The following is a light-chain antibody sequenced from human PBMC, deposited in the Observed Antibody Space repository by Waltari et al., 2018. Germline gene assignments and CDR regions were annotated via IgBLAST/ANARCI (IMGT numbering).Light chain of an antibody. CDR3: QQYYSPGT. CDR2: LAS. CDR1: QSVLYSSNNKNY. V-gene: IGKV4-1*01. Sequence: DIVMTQSPDSLAVSLGERATINCKSSQSVLYSSNNKNYLAWYQQKPGQPPKLLIYLASTRESGVPDRFSGSGSGTDFTLTISSLQAEDVAVYYCQQYYSPGTFGQGTKLEIK. J-gene: IGKJ2*02.